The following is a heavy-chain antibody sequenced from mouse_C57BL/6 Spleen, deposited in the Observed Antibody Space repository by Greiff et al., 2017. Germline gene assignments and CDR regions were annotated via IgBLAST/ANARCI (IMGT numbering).Heavy chain of an antibody. CDR2: INPNNGGT. CDR1: GYTFTDYY. Sequence: VQLQQSGPELVKPGASVKISCKASGYTFTDYYMNWVKQSHGKSLEWIGDINPNNGGTSYNQKFKGKATLTADNSSSTTYMELRSLTSEDSAVYYCARGATVAAWIAYWGQGTPVTVSA. V-gene: IGHV1-26*01. J-gene: IGHJ3*01. CDR3: ARGATVAAWIAY. D-gene: IGHD1-1*01.